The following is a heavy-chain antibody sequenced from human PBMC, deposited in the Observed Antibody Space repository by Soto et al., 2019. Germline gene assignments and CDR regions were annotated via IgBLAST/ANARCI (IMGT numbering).Heavy chain of an antibody. CDR1: RGTFSSYT. CDR2: IIPILGIA. D-gene: IGHD2-2*01. Sequence: GASVKVSCKASRGTFSSYTISWVRQAPGQGLEWMGRIIPILGIANYAQKFQGRVTITADKSTSTAYMELSSLRSEDTAVYYCARDLIVVPAARFPNCFDPWGQGTLVTFSS. V-gene: IGHV1-69*04. J-gene: IGHJ5*02. CDR3: ARDLIVVPAARFPNCFDP.